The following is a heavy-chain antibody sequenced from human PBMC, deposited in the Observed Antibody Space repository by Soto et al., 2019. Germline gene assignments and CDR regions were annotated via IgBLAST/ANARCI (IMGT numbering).Heavy chain of an antibody. CDR2: INPNSGGT. J-gene: IGHJ6*02. D-gene: IGHD5-12*01. CDR1: GYTFTGYY. V-gene: IGHV1-2*02. Sequence: ASVKVSCKASGYTFTGYYMHWVRQAPGQGLERMGWINPNSGGTNYAQKFQGRVTMTRDTSISTAYMELSRLRSDDTAVYYCAGDIVATTEDVWYYYYGMYVWGQGTTVTVSS. CDR3: AGDIVATTEDVWYYYYGMYV.